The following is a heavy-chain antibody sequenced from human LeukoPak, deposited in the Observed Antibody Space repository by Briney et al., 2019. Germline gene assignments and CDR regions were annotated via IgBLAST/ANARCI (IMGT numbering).Heavy chain of an antibody. CDR3: AKDDYDILTGPQYYFDY. V-gene: IGHV3-23*01. Sequence: GRSLRLSCAASGFTFSNYAMSWVRQAPGKGLEWVSAISGSGGSTYYADSVKGRFTISRDNSKNTLYLQMNSLRAEDTAVYYCAKDDYDILTGPQYYFDYWGQGTLVTVSS. J-gene: IGHJ4*02. CDR2: ISGSGGST. D-gene: IGHD3-9*01. CDR1: GFTFSNYA.